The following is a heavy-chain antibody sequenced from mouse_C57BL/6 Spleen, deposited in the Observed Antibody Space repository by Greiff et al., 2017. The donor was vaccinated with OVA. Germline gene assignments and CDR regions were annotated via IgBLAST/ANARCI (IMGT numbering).Heavy chain of an antibody. V-gene: IGHV1-42*01. CDR2: INPSTGGT. D-gene: IGHD2-2*01. CDR1: GYSFTGYY. Sequence: EVQLQQSGPELVKPGASVKISCKASGYSFTGYYMNWVKQSPEKSLEWIGEINPSTGGTTYNQKFKAKATLTVDKSSSTAYMQLKSLTSEDSAVYYCARLGYDVKYYAMDYWGQGTSVTVSS. CDR3: ARLGYDVKYYAMDY. J-gene: IGHJ4*01.